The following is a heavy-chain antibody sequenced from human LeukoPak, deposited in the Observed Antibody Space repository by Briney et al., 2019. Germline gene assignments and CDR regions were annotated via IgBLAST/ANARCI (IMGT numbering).Heavy chain of an antibody. CDR1: GFIISTYA. D-gene: IGHD4-11*01. CDR3: AKETTTYDN. J-gene: IGHJ4*02. Sequence: GGSLRLSCTASGFIISTYAMSWVRQAPGQGLEWVSTITGGGGSTYYAASVKGRFTISRDNSKNTLSLQMSSLRAEDTALYYCAKETTTYDNWGQGTLVTVS. CDR2: ITGGGGST. V-gene: IGHV3-23*01.